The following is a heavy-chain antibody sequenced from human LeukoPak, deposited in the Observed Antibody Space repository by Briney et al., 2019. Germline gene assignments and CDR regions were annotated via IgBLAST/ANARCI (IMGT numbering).Heavy chain of an antibody. CDR2: TYSSGRD. CDR3: ARDPLVRGMRASGFDF. V-gene: IGHV4-30-4*01. D-gene: IGHD3-10*01. Sequence: KPSQTLSLTCSVSGAPINSGANSWSWIRQPPGKGLEWLGYTYSSGRDYYNPSLKSRLTISVDASKNQFSLKLNSVTAADSAVYFCARDPLVRGMRASGFDFWGQGIQVTVSS. J-gene: IGHJ4*01. CDR1: GAPINSGANS.